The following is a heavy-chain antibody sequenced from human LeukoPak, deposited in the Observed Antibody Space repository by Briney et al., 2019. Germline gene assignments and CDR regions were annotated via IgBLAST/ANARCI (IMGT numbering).Heavy chain of an antibody. CDR3: ARDQVVVVPAAMNWFDP. J-gene: IGHJ5*02. CDR2: INPNSGGT. Sequence: GASVEVSCKASGYTFTGYYMHWVRQAPGQGLEWMGWINPNSGGTNYAQKFQGRVTMTRDTSISTAYMELSRLRSDDTAVYYCARDQVVVVPAAMNWFDPWGQGTLVTVSS. D-gene: IGHD2-2*01. V-gene: IGHV1-2*02. CDR1: GYTFTGYY.